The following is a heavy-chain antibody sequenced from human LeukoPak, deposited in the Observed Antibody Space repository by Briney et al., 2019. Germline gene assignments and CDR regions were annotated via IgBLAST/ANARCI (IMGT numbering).Heavy chain of an antibody. V-gene: IGHV1-8*01. J-gene: IGHJ5*02. CDR3: ARVAEGWSSSWYALNWFEP. Sequence: GASVKVSCKASGYTFTTYDINWVRQATGQGLEWMGWMNPNSGNTGYAQKFQGRVTITRDTSASTAYMELSSLRSEDTAVYYCARVAEGWSSSWYALNWFEPWGQGTLVTVSS. CDR1: GYTFTTYD. D-gene: IGHD6-13*01. CDR2: MNPNSGNT.